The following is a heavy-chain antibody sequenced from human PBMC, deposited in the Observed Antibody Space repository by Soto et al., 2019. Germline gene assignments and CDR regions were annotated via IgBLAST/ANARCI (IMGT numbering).Heavy chain of an antibody. CDR1: GGAFNDYA. J-gene: IGHJ6*02. CDR3: ASWLKGPDIGNYYYGMDL. Sequence: QVQLVQSGAEVKKPGSSVKVSCKASGGAFNDYAFSWVRQAPGQGLEWLRGIMPIFRAPDYAQKFQGRVTITADEFTRTAYMEMNSLRSEDTAVYYCASWLKGPDIGNYYYGMDLWGQGTTVTVS. V-gene: IGHV1-69*12. D-gene: IGHD2-15*01. CDR2: IMPIFRAP.